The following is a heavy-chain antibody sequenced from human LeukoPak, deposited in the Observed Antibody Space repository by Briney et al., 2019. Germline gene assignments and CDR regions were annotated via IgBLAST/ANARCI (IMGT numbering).Heavy chain of an antibody. Sequence: SETLSLTCAVSGGSISSGGYSWSWIRQPPGKGLEWIGYIYHSGSTYYNPSLKSRVTISVDRSKNQFSLKLSSVTAADTAVYYCARATYSGSYFGGYYYYGMDVWGQGTTVTVSS. CDR1: GGSISSGGYS. J-gene: IGHJ6*02. V-gene: IGHV4-30-2*01. CDR3: ARATYSGSYFGGYYYYGMDV. D-gene: IGHD1-26*01. CDR2: IYHSGST.